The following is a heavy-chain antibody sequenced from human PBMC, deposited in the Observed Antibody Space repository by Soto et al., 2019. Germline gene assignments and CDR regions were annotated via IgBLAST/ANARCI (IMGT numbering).Heavy chain of an antibody. Sequence: EVQLVESGGGLVQPGGSLRLSCAASGFTFSSSEMYWVRQAPGKGLEWISYIHPGGQTIFYAESVKGRFTISRDNAKPSVYLQMNSLRAEDTAVYYCARRGSRWGRGTKVTVSS. J-gene: IGHJ3*01. CDR2: IHPGGQTI. V-gene: IGHV3-48*03. CDR1: GFTFSSSE. D-gene: IGHD2-15*01. CDR3: ARRGSR.